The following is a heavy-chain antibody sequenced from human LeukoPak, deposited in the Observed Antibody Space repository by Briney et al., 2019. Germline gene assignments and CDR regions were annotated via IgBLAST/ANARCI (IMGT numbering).Heavy chain of an antibody. CDR1: GITFSSYG. J-gene: IGHJ6*03. D-gene: IGHD3-3*01. V-gene: IGHV3-30*02. Sequence: GGSLRLSCVASGITFSSYGMHWVRQVPGKGLEWMAFIRGDGTSQYYVDSVKGRFFISRDNSKNTLYLQMNSLRAEDTAVYYCAAPNDFWNGYDYYMDVWGKGTTVSVSS. CDR3: AAPNDFWNGYDYYMDV. CDR2: IRGDGTSQ.